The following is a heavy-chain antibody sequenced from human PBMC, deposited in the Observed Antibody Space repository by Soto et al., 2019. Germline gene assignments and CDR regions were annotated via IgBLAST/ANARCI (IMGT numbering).Heavy chain of an antibody. D-gene: IGHD6-13*01. CDR2: IWNDGSNS. J-gene: IGHJ6*02. Sequence: ESVGGVVQPGRSLRLSCAASGFTFNNYGMHWVRQAPGKGLEWLAVIWNDGSNSSYANSVKGRFTISRDNSKNTLYLQMSSLRAEDTAVYYCARRQIPPPTRGAANARGGMDVWGQGTTVTVSS. CDR1: GFTFNNYG. V-gene: IGHV3-33*01. CDR3: ARRQIPPPTRGAANARGGMDV.